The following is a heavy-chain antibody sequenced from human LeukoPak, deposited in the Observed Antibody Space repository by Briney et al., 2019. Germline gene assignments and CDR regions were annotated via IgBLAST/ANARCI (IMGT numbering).Heavy chain of an antibody. CDR3: ASRAIGWYRDGNWFDP. Sequence: PGGSLRLSCAASGFTFSSYSMNWVRQAPGKGLEWVSSISSSSSYIYYADSVKGRFTVSRDNAKNSLYLQINSLRAEDTAIYYCASRAIGWYRDGNWFDPWGQGTLVTVSS. J-gene: IGHJ5*02. D-gene: IGHD6-19*01. CDR1: GFTFSSYS. CDR2: ISSSSSYI. V-gene: IGHV3-21*01.